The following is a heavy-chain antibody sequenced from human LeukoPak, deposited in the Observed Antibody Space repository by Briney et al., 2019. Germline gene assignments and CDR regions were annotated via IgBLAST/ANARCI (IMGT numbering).Heavy chain of an antibody. CDR3: TRVGYIDEGIDY. Sequence: GGSLRLSCAASGFSFSTNSMNWVRQVPGKGLEWISYISSNSATTYYADSVKGRFTISRDNAKNSLYLQMNSLRAEDTAIYYCTRVGYIDEGIDYWGQGTLVTVSS. CDR2: ISSNSATT. D-gene: IGHD5-24*01. V-gene: IGHV3-48*01. CDR1: GFSFSTNS. J-gene: IGHJ4*02.